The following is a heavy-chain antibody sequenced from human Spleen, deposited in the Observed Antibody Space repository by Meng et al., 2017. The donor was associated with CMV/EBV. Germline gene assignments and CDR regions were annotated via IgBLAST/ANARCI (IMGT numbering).Heavy chain of an antibody. CDR2: ITAGGGGT. V-gene: IGHV3-23*01. D-gene: IGHD2-15*01. CDR3: AAARWTATDYWYFDL. CDR1: GFTFSSYA. Sequence: SGFTFSSYAMRWVRQAPGKGLEWVSSITAGGGGTYYADSVKGRFTISRDNSKNTVYLQMNSLRAEDTAVFYCAAARWTATDYWYFDLWGRGTLVTVSS. J-gene: IGHJ2*01.